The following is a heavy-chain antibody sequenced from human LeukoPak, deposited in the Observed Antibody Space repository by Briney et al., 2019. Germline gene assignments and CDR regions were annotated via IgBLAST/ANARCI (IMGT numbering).Heavy chain of an antibody. CDR1: GGSLSNYY. V-gene: IGHV4-59*01. Sequence: PSETLSLTCTVSGGSLSNYYWSWIRQPPGKGLEWIGYVYYSGSTNYNPSLKRRVAISIDTSKNQFSLKLGSVTAADTAMYYCARAPPYYYGSGSLGSYHYGMDVWGQGTTVTVSS. D-gene: IGHD3-10*01. J-gene: IGHJ6*02. CDR3: ARAPPYYYGSGSLGSYHYGMDV. CDR2: VYYSGST.